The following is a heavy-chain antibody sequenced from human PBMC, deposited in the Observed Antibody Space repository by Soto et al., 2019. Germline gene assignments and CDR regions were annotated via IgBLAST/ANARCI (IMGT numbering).Heavy chain of an antibody. Sequence: GGSLRLSCAAPGFTVRSNYMSWVRPAPGKGLEWVSVIYNGGGTYYADSVKGRFTLSRDNSKNTLYLQMNNLRAEDTAVYYCARVAGNPWNTRNGFDMWGQGTMVTVSS. J-gene: IGHJ3*02. D-gene: IGHD1-1*01. CDR2: IYNGGGT. CDR3: ARVAGNPWNTRNGFDM. CDR1: GFTVRSNY. V-gene: IGHV3-53*01.